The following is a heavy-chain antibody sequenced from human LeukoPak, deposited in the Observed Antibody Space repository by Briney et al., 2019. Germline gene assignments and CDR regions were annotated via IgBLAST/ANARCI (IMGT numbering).Heavy chain of an antibody. J-gene: IGHJ4*02. CDR3: ASTVAANPYYFDY. CDR1: GGSISSYY. Sequence: PSETLSLTCTVSGGSISSYYWSWIRQPPGKGLEWIGYIYYSGSTNYNPSLKSRVTISVDTSKNQFSLKLSSVTAADTAVYYCASTVAANPYYFDYWGQGTLVTVSS. D-gene: IGHD6-19*01. CDR2: IYYSGST. V-gene: IGHV4-59*08.